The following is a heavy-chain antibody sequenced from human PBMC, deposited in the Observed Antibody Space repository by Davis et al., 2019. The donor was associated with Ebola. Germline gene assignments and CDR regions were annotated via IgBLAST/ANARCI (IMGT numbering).Heavy chain of an antibody. V-gene: IGHV3-30*04. J-gene: IGHJ4*02. CDR2: ISYDGSNK. D-gene: IGHD1-1*01. CDR3: ARDRGTSTTPRGRFDY. CDR1: GFTFSSYA. Sequence: GESLKISCAASGFTFSSYAMHWVRQAPGKGLEWVAVISYDGSNKYYADSVKGRFTISRDNSKNTLYLQMNSLRAEDTAVYYCARDRGTSTTPRGRFDYWGQGTLVTVSS.